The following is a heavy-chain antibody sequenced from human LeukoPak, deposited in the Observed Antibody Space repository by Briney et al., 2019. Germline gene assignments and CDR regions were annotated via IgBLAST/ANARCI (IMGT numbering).Heavy chain of an antibody. Sequence: PSETLSLTCTVSGGSISSSYWSWIRQRPGKGLEWVGYIYYSGSTNYNPSLKSRVTISVDTSKNQVSLKLSSVTAADTAVYYCARDRTNSYGDAFDIWGQGTMVTVSS. V-gene: IGHV4-59*01. D-gene: IGHD5-18*01. CDR1: GGSISSSY. J-gene: IGHJ3*02. CDR2: IYYSGST. CDR3: ARDRTNSYGDAFDI.